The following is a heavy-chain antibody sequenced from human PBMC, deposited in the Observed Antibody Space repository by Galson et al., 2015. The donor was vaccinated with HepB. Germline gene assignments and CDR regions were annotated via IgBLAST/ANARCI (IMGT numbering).Heavy chain of an antibody. V-gene: IGHV1-24*01. Sequence: SVKVSCKVSGYTLTELSMHWVRQAPGKGLEWMGGFDPEDGETIYAQKFQGRVTMTEDTSTDTAYMELSSLRSEDTAVYYCATLGWGSWDLMDYWGQGTLVTVSS. D-gene: IGHD7-27*01. CDR1: GYTLTELS. CDR3: ATLGWGSWDLMDY. CDR2: FDPEDGET. J-gene: IGHJ4*02.